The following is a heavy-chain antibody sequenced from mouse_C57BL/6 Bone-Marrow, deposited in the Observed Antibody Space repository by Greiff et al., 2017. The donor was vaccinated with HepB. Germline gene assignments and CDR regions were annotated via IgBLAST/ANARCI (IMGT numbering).Heavy chain of an antibody. CDR2: IYPRSGNT. Sequence: QVQLQQSGAELARPGASVKLSCKASGYTFTSYGISWVKQRTGQGLEWIGEIYPRSGNTYYNEKFKGKATLTADKSSSTAYMELRSRTSEDSAGYFCARSYGVLFDYWGQGTTLTVSS. CDR1: GYTFTSYG. J-gene: IGHJ2*01. CDR3: ARSYGVLFDY. D-gene: IGHD1-2*01. V-gene: IGHV1-81*01.